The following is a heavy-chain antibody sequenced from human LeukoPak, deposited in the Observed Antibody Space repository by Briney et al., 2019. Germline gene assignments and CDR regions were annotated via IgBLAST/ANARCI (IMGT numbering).Heavy chain of an antibody. V-gene: IGHV1-69*13. CDR2: IIPIFGTA. J-gene: IGHJ4*02. D-gene: IGHD3-3*01. Sequence: GASVKVSCKASGGTFSSYAISWVRQAPGQGLEWMGGIIPIFGTANYAQKFQGRVTITADESTSTAYMELSSLRSEDTAVYYCATSRGAYYDFWSGYYRYFDYWGQGTLVTVSS. CDR1: GGTFSSYA. CDR3: ATSRGAYYDFWSGYYRYFDY.